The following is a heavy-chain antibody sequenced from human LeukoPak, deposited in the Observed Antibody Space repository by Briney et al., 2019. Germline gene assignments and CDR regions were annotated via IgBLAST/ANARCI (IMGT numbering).Heavy chain of an antibody. CDR3: ARRVNGFLYNWFEP. CDR2: INHSGST. Sequence: SETLSLTCAVYGGSFSGYYWSWIRQPPGKGLEWIGEINHSGSTNYNPSLKSRVTISVDTSKNQFSLKLSSVTAADTAVYYCARRVNGFLYNWFEPWGQGTLVTVSS. D-gene: IGHD2-8*01. V-gene: IGHV4-34*01. J-gene: IGHJ5*02. CDR1: GGSFSGYY.